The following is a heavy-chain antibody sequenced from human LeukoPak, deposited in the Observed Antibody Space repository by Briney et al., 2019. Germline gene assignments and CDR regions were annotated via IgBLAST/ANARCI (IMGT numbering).Heavy chain of an antibody. CDR1: GGSISSGSYY. CDR3: ARDQLTMVRGVMSNAFDI. CDR2: IYTSGST. D-gene: IGHD3-10*01. V-gene: IGHV4-61*02. J-gene: IGHJ3*02. Sequence: ASQTLSLTCTVSGGSISSGSYYWSWIRQPAGKGLEWIGRIYTSGSTNYNPSLKSRVTISVDTSKNQFSLKLSSVTAADTAVYYCARDQLTMVRGVMSNAFDIWGQGTMVTVSS.